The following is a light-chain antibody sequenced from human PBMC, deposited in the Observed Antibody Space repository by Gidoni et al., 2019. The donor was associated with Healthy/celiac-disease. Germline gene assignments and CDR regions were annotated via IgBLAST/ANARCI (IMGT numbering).Light chain of an antibody. CDR1: QSISSS. Sequence: DIQMTQSPSSLSASVGDRVTITCRASQSISSSLNWYQQKPGKAPKLLIYAASSLQSGDPSRFSGSGSGTDFTLTSSSLQPEDFATYYCQQSYSTPRTFGQGTKVEIK. CDR3: QQSYSTPRT. CDR2: AAS. J-gene: IGKJ1*01. V-gene: IGKV1-39*01.